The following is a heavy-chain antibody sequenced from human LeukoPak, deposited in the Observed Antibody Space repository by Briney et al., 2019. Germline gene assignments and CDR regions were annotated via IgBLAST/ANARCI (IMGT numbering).Heavy chain of an antibody. Sequence: ASVMVSCKASGGTFSSYAISWVRQAPGQGLEWMGGIIPIFGTANYAQKFQGRVTITADESTSTAYMELSSLRSEDTAVYYCARAVVVTPRWGDNWFDPWGQGTLVTVSS. CDR3: ARAVVVTPRWGDNWFDP. J-gene: IGHJ5*02. V-gene: IGHV1-69*13. D-gene: IGHD4-23*01. CDR2: IIPIFGTA. CDR1: GGTFSSYA.